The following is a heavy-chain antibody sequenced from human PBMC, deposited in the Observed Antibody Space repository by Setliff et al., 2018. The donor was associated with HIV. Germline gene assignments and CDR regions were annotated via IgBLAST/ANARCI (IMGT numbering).Heavy chain of an antibody. J-gene: IGHJ4*02. CDR2: VYYSGST. Sequence: SETLFLTCTASGGSISSYYWHWIRQSPGKGLEWIGYVYYSGSTNYNPSLKSRLSISIDTSRNQFSLKLTSATAADTALYYCARGGIAARDFDYWGQGTQVTVSS. CDR1: GGSISSYY. V-gene: IGHV4-59*01. CDR3: ARGGIAARDFDY. D-gene: IGHD6-13*01.